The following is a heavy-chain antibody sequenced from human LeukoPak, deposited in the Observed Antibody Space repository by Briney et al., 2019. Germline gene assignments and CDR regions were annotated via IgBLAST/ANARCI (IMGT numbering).Heavy chain of an antibody. J-gene: IGHJ4*02. V-gene: IGHV3-7*03. D-gene: IGHD6-19*01. Sequence: GGSLRLSCAASGFTFSSYALHWVRQAPGKGLEWVANIKQDGSEKYYVDSVKGRFTISRDNAKNSLYLQMNSLRAEDTALYYCARRSGWADYFDYWGQGTLVTVSS. CDR2: IKQDGSEK. CDR3: ARRSGWADYFDY. CDR1: GFTFSSYA.